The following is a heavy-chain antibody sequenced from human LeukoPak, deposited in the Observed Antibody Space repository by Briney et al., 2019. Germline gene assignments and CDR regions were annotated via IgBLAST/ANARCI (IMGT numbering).Heavy chain of an antibody. CDR2: IDDDGTGT. CDR1: GFPFSGYW. V-gene: IGHV3-74*01. Sequence: GGSLRLSCAASGFPFSGYWMHWVRQAPGKGLVWVSRIDDDGTGTTYADSVKGRFTISRDNAKNTLYLQMNSLRVEDTAVYYCAGSASGYDSWGQGTLVTVSS. J-gene: IGHJ5*02. D-gene: IGHD5-12*01. CDR3: AGSASGYDS.